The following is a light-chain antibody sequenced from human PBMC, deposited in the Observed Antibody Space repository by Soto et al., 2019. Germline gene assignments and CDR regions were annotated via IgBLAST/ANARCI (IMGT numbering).Light chain of an antibody. Sequence: EIVMSQSPATLSVSTGERATLSCRASQSVSSNLAWYQQKPGQAPRLLLFRASTRATGVPARFSGSGSGTEFTLTISGLQSEDFEVYYCQQYSNWPPWTCGPGTKV. J-gene: IGKJ1*01. CDR2: RAS. CDR1: QSVSSN. CDR3: QQYSNWPPWT. V-gene: IGKV3-15*01.